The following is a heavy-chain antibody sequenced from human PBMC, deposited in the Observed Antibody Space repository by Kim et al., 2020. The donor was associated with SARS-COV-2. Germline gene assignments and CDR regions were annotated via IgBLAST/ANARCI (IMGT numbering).Heavy chain of an antibody. V-gene: IGHV3-74*01. D-gene: IGHD3-3*01. Sequence: VKRRFTNARDNAKNTLYLQMSSLGAEDTAVYYCARAYDFWSGYTGMDVWGQGTTVTVSS. CDR3: ARAYDFWSGYTGMDV. J-gene: IGHJ6*02.